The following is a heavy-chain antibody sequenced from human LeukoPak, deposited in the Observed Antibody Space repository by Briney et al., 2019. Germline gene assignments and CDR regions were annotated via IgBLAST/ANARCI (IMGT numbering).Heavy chain of an antibody. Sequence: PGGSLRLSCAASGFTFSSYAMSWVRQAPGKGLEWVSSISSGSSHKYYADSVKGRFTISRDNAKNSLYLQMNSLRAEDTAVYYCATDIVATITPEIGHDFWGQGTLVTVSS. CDR1: GFTFSSYA. J-gene: IGHJ4*02. D-gene: IGHD5-12*01. CDR3: ATDIVATITPEIGHDF. V-gene: IGHV3-21*01. CDR2: ISSGSSHK.